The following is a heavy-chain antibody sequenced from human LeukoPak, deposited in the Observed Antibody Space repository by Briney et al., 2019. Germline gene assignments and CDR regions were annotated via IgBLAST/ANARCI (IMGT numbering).Heavy chain of an antibody. CDR1: GYTFTSYG. CDR2: ISAYNGNT. CDR3: ARELIRGSYADY. V-gene: IGHV1-18*01. J-gene: IGHJ4*02. D-gene: IGHD1-26*01. Sequence: ASVKVSCKASGYTFTSYGISWVRQAPGQGLEWMGWISAYNGNTNYAQKLQGRVTITADKSTSTAYMELSSLRSEDTAVYYCARELIRGSYADYWGQGTLVTVSS.